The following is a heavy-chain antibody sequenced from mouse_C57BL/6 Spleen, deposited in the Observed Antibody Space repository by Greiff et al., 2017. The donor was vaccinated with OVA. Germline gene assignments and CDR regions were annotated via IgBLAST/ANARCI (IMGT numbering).Heavy chain of an antibody. V-gene: IGHV5-17*01. CDR2: ISSGSSTI. J-gene: IGHJ3*01. CDR3: AKLEWFAY. D-gene: IGHD4-1*01. CDR1: GFTFSDYG. Sequence: EVKLVESGGGLVKPGGSLKLSCAASGFTFSDYGMHWVRQAPEKGLEWVAYISSGSSTIYYADTVKGRFTIPRDNAKNTLFLQMTSLRSEDTAMYYCAKLEWFAYWGQGTLVTVSA.